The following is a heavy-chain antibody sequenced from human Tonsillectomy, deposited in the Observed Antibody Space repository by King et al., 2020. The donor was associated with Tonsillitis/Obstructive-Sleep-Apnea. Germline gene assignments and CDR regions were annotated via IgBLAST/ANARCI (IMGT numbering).Heavy chain of an antibody. D-gene: IGHD3-3*01. CDR2: ISWNSGSI. CDR1: GFTFDDYA. CDR3: AKDMEYDFWSGYSFDY. Sequence: VQLVESGGGLVQPGRSLRLSCAASGFTFDDYAMHWVRQAPGKGLEWVSGISWNSGSIGYADYVKGRFTISRDNATNSLYLQMNSLRAEDTALYYCAKDMEYDFWSGYSFDYWGQGTLVTVSS. J-gene: IGHJ4*02. V-gene: IGHV3-9*01.